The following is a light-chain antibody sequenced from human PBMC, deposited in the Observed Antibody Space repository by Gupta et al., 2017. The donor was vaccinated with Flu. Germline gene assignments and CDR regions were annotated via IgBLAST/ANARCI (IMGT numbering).Light chain of an antibody. J-gene: IGLJ3*02. Sequence: TDTFTCGGNNIGGKSVHRYQQKEGPAPVLIFYDDSDRRLGIPARCFRSNSGNTATLTISRVEAGDEADYFYHVWHDSRYPSAVFGGGTKLTGL. V-gene: IGLV3-21*02. CDR2: DDS. CDR3: HVWHDSRYPSAV. CDR1: NIGGKS.